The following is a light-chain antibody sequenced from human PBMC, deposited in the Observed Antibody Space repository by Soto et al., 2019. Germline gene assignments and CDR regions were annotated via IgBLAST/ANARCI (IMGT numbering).Light chain of an antibody. CDR2: AAS. V-gene: IGKV1-27*01. Sequence: DIQMTQSPSSLSASVGDRVTITCRASQTITNYLAWYQQKPGKVPKLLIFAASTLQSGVPSRFSGSGSGTDFTLTISSLQPEDVATYYYQKYNSAPPTFGQGTKVEIK. CDR3: QKYNSAPPT. CDR1: QTITNY. J-gene: IGKJ1*01.